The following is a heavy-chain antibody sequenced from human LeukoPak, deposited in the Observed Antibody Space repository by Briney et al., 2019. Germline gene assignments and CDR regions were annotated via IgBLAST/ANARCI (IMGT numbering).Heavy chain of an antibody. V-gene: IGHV3-30*02. CDR1: GFTFSSYG. J-gene: IGHJ5*02. CDR3: ARDPGWTTVTRDDP. Sequence: GGSLRLSCAASGFTFSSYGMHWVRQAPGKGLEWVAFIRYDGSNKYYADSVKGRFTISRDNSKNTLYLQMNSLRAEDTAVYYCARDPGWTTVTRDDPWGQGTLVTVSS. CDR2: IRYDGSNK. D-gene: IGHD4-17*01.